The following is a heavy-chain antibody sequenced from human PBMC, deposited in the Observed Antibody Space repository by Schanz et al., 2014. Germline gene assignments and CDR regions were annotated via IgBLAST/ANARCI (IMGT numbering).Heavy chain of an antibody. J-gene: IGHJ4*02. CDR2: ISWNSGSV. CDR3: AATTILAD. V-gene: IGHV3-9*01. Sequence: EVQLVESGGGLVQPGRSLRLSCAASGFSLSSYNMNWVRQAPGKGLEWVSSISWNSGSVAYADSVKGRFTISRDNAKSSLYLQMNSLRDEDTAVYYCAATTILADWGQGTLVAVSS. CDR1: GFSLSSYN. D-gene: IGHD3-3*01.